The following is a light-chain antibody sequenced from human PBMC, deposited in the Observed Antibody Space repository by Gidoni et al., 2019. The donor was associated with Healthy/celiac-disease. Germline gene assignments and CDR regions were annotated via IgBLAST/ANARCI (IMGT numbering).Light chain of an antibody. CDR2: AAS. V-gene: IGKV1-39*01. J-gene: IGKJ4*01. Sequence: DIKMTKSPSSLSASVGDRVTITCRASQRISSYLKWYQQKPGKAPKLLLYAASSLQSGVPSRFISSGSWAEFSLTISSLQPEDFSTYYYQQRYSTSLTFGGGTKVEIK. CDR1: QRISSY. CDR3: QQRYSTSLT.